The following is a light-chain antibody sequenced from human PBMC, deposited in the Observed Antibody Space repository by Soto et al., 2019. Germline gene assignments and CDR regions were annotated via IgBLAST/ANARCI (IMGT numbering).Light chain of an antibody. J-gene: IGKJ4*01. Sequence: DIQMTQSPSTLSASVGDRVTITCRASQSRSSVVARDHQKPRKAPKRLIYDASSLESGVPARVIGSGSGTEFTLTISSLQPADFATYYCKKYNSGLTFGGGTKVDIK. CDR1: QSRSSV. CDR2: DAS. V-gene: IGKV1-5*01. CDR3: KKYNSGLT.